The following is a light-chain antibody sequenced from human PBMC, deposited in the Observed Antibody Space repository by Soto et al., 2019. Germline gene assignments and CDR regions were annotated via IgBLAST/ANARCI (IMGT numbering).Light chain of an antibody. CDR3: QQYGSSPRT. CDR2: GAS. J-gene: IGKJ1*01. CDR1: QSVSSSY. V-gene: IGKV3-20*01. Sequence: EIVLTQSPGTLSLSPGERATLSCRASQSVSSSYLAWYQQKPGQAPRLLIYGASSRATGIPDRFSGSGCGTDFTLTISRLEPEYFAVYYCQQYGSSPRTFGQGTKVEIK.